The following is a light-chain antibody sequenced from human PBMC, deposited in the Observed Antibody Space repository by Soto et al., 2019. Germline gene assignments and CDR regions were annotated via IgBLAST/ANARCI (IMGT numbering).Light chain of an antibody. Sequence: DVVMTQSPLSLPVTLGQPASISCRSSQSLVYSDGNTYLSWFQQRPGQSPRRLIYKVSNRDSGVPDRFSGSGSGTDFTLKISRVVAEDVGVYYCMQGTHWPLYTFGQGTKLEIK. CDR3: MQGTHWPLYT. J-gene: IGKJ2*01. CDR2: KVS. CDR1: QSLVYSDGNTY. V-gene: IGKV2-30*01.